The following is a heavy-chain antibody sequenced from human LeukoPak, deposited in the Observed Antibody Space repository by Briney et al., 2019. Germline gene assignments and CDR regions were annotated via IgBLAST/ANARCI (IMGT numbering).Heavy chain of an antibody. J-gene: IGHJ4*02. CDR2: ISYDGSNE. V-gene: IGHV3-30*18. D-gene: IGHD2-21*01. Sequence: GGSLRLSCAASGFTFSTYGMHWVRQAPGKGLEWVAVISYDGSNEYHADSVKGRFTISRDNSKNTLYLQMSSLRAEDTAVYYCAKEFNRGLPDYWGQGTLVTVPS. CDR1: GFTFSTYG. CDR3: AKEFNRGLPDY.